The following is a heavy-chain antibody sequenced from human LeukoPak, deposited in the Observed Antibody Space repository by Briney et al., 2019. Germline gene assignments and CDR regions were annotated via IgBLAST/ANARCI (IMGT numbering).Heavy chain of an antibody. CDR2: ISSSGSTI. Sequence: GGSLRLSCAASGFTFSNYALHWVRQAPGKGLEWVSYISSSGSTIYYADSVKGRFTISRDNARNSLYLQMNTLRAEDTAVYSCARGADGVSSNSRGWFDPWGQGTLVTVSS. V-gene: IGHV3-48*04. J-gene: IGHJ5*02. CDR3: ARGADGVSSNSRGWFDP. D-gene: IGHD2-15*01. CDR1: GFTFSNYA.